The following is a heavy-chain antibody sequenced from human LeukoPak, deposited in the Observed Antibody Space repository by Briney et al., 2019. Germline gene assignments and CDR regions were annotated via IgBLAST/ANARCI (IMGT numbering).Heavy chain of an antibody. CDR1: GFTFSSYA. J-gene: IGHJ4*02. CDR3: AKVIITGSFPDYFDN. Sequence: GGSLRLSCAAAGFTFSSYAMSWVRQAPGRGLEWDSAIGGSGSRAGDTYYADSVKGRFTISRDNSKDTLYLQMNSLRAEDTAIYYCAKVIITGSFPDYFDNWGQGTLVTVSS. D-gene: IGHD1-14*01. CDR2: IGGSGSRAGDT. V-gene: IGHV3-23*01.